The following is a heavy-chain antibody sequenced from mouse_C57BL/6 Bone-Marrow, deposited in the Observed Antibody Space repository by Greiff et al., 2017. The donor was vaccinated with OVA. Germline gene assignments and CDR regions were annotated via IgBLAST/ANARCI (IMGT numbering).Heavy chain of an antibody. V-gene: IGHV14-4*01. CDR3: TTKGGTSFDY. CDR1: GFNIKDDY. D-gene: IGHD3-3*01. Sequence: EVQLQQSGAELVRPGASVKLSCTASGFNIKDDYMHWVKQRPEQGLEWIGWIDPENGDTEYASKFQGKATITADTSSNTAYLQLSSLTSEDTAVYYCTTKGGTSFDYWGRGTTLTVSS. CDR2: IDPENGDT. J-gene: IGHJ2*01.